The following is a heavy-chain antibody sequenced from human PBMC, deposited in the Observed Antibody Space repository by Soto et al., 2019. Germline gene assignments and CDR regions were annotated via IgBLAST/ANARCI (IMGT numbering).Heavy chain of an antibody. CDR2: IDWDDDK. V-gene: IGHV2-70*01. Sequence: SGPTLVHPTQTLTLTCTFSGFSLRTSGMCVSWIRQPPGKALEWLALIDWDDDKYYSTSLKTRLTISKDTSKNQGVLTMTNMDPVDTATYYCARIRGFRVGATNYCYLLDFWGQGTSVIVSS. CDR3: ARIRGFRVGATNYCYLLDF. J-gene: IGHJ6*02. D-gene: IGHD1-26*01. CDR1: GFSLRTSGMC.